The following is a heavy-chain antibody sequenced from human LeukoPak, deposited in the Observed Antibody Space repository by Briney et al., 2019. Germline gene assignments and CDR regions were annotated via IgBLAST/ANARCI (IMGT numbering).Heavy chain of an antibody. CDR2: MYYSGST. D-gene: IGHD3-9*01. CDR1: GGSISSYY. Sequence: SETLSLTCTVSGGSISSYYWSWIRQPPGKGLESIAYMYYSGSTNYNPSLKSRVTISVDTSKNQFSLKLSSVTAADTAVYYCARNALLSDSDYGMDVWGQGTTVTVSS. J-gene: IGHJ6*02. CDR3: ARNALLSDSDYGMDV. V-gene: IGHV4-59*01.